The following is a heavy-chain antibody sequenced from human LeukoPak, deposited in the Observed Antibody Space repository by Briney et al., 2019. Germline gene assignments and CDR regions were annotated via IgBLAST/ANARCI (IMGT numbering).Heavy chain of an antibody. CDR2: IYTSGST. D-gene: IGHD6-13*01. V-gene: IGHV4-4*09. Sequence: SETLSLTCTVSGGSISSYYWSWIRQPPGKGLEWIGYIYTSGSTNYNPSLKSRVTISVDTSKNQFSLKLSSVTAADTAVYYCARHSSWYGFGYYYYYYIDVWGKGTTVTVSS. J-gene: IGHJ6*03. CDR1: GGSISSYY. CDR3: ARHSSWYGFGYYYYYYIDV.